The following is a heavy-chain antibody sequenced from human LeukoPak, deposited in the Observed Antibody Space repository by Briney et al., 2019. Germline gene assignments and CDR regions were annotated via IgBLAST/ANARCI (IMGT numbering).Heavy chain of an antibody. J-gene: IGHJ4*02. V-gene: IGHV4-59*01. Sequence: SETLSLTYTVTGGSISSYYWTWIRHPPGKGLEWIGYIYYSGSTNYNPSLKSRVTISVDTSKNQFSLKLSSVTAADTAVYYCARATGSYYYFDYWGQGTLVTVSS. CDR2: IYYSGST. CDR1: GGSISSYY. CDR3: ARATGSYYYFDY. D-gene: IGHD1-26*01.